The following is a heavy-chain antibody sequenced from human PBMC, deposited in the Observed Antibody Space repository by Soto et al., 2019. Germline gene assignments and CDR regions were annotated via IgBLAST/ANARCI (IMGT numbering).Heavy chain of an antibody. V-gene: IGHV4-39*01. CDR3: ARRIVSTETFDY. CDR1: GGSISSSSYY. D-gene: IGHD5-12*01. J-gene: IGHJ4*02. Sequence: SETLSLTCIVSGGSISSSSYYWGWIRQPPGKGLEWIGSIYYNGNTFYNPSLESRLSISVDTSKNQFSLSLSSVTDTDTAIYYCARRIVSTETFDYWGQGTLVTVSS. CDR2: IYYNGNT.